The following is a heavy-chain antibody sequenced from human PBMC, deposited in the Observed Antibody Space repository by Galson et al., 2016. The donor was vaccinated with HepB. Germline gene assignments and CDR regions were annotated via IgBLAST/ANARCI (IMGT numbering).Heavy chain of an antibody. V-gene: IGHV3-7*04. CDR2: IKQDGSEK. CDR3: ARDRDGEDYFDY. CDR1: GFTFSSYW. Sequence: SLRLSCAASGFTFSSYWMSWVRQAPGKGLEWVANIKQDGSEKYYADSVKGRFTMSRDNAKNSLYLQMKSLRGEDTAVYYCARDRDGEDYFDYWGQGTLVTVSS. D-gene: IGHD5-24*01. J-gene: IGHJ4*02.